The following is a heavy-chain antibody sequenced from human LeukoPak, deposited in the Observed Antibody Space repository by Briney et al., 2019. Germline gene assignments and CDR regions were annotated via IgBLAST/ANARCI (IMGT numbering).Heavy chain of an antibody. CDR2: MNPNSGNT. CDR3: ATYDILTGYEDY. J-gene: IGHJ4*02. CDR1: GYTFTSYD. V-gene: IGHV1-8*03. D-gene: IGHD3-9*01. Sequence: GASVKVSCKASGYTFTSYDINWVRQATGQGLEWMGWMNPNSGNTGYAQKFQGRVTTTRNTSISTAYMELSRLRSDDTAVYYCATYDILTGYEDYWGQGTLVTVSS.